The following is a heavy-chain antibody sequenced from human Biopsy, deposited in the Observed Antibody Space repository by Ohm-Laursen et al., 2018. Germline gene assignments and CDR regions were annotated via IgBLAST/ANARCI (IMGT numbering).Heavy chain of an antibody. Sequence: SETLSLTCTVSGGSISSDYWSWIRQTPGKGLEWIGNIYYNGSTNYNPSLKSRVTISVDTSKNQFSLRLNSVTAADTAVYYCARATNSTGWPYYYFYGMDVWGQGTTVTVS. CDR3: ARATNSTGWPYYYFYGMDV. V-gene: IGHV4-59*01. CDR1: GGSISSDY. J-gene: IGHJ6*02. CDR2: IYYNGST. D-gene: IGHD2/OR15-2a*01.